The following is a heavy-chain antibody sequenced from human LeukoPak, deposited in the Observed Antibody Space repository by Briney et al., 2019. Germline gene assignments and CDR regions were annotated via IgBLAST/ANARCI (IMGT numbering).Heavy chain of an antibody. J-gene: IGHJ5*02. CDR2: IYYSGST. CDR3: ARSYCGGDCSPLGGENWFDP. D-gene: IGHD2-21*02. Sequence: SETLSLTCTVSGGSISSYYWSWIRQPPGKGLEWIGYIYYSGSTNYNPSLKSRVTISVDTSKNQFSLKLSFVTAADTAVYYCARSYCGGDCSPLGGENWFDPWGQGTLVTVSS. V-gene: IGHV4-59*01. CDR1: GGSISSYY.